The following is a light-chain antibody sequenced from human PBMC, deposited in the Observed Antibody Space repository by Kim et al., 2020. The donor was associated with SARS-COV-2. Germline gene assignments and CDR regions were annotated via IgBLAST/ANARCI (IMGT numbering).Light chain of an antibody. CDR1: SGSIASNY. Sequence: GKQLALSCTRSSGSIASNYVQWYQQRPGSAPTIVIYEDTQRPSGVPDRFSGSIDSSSNSASLTISGLKTEDEADYYCQSYDSSNVVFGGGTQLTVL. CDR2: EDT. V-gene: IGLV6-57*03. CDR3: QSYDSSNVV. J-gene: IGLJ2*01.